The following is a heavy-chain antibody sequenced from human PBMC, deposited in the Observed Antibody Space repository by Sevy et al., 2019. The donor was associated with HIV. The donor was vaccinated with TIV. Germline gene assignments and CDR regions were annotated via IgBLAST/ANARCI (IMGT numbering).Heavy chain of an antibody. CDR2: ISGSGGST. CDR3: AKVWVRGVINQMVDY. J-gene: IGHJ4*02. D-gene: IGHD3-10*01. Sequence: GGSLRLSCAASGFTFSSYAMSWVRQAPGKGLEWVSAISGSGGSTYYADSVKGRFTISRDNSKNTLYLQMNSLRAEDTAVYYCAKVWVRGVINQMVDYWGQGTLVTVSS. CDR1: GFTFSSYA. V-gene: IGHV3-23*01.